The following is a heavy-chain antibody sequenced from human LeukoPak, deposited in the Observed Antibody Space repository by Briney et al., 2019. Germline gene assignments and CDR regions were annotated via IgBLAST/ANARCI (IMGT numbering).Heavy chain of an antibody. CDR1: GGSISSYY. J-gene: IGHJ6*04. D-gene: IGHD2-2*01. CDR3: ARLVVPATLDV. V-gene: IGHV4-59*01. CDR2: IYYSGST. Sequence: SETLSLTCTVSGGSISSYYWSWIRQPPGKGLEWIGYIYYSGSTNYNPSLKSRVTISVDTSKNQFSLKLSSVTAADTAVYYCARLVVPATLDVWGKGTTVTVSS.